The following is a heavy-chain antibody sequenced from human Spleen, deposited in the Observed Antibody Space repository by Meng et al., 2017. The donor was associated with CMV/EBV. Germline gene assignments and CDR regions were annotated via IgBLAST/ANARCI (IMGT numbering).Heavy chain of an antibody. D-gene: IGHD6-19*01. CDR2: INHSGST. CDR1: CGSFSGYY. V-gene: IGHV4-34*01. J-gene: IGHJ5*02. CDR3: ARGNSGREWFDP. Sequence: QGQLKRRVGRLFKASETPFLTCAVYCGSFSGYYWSWIRQPPGKGLEWIGEINHSGSTNYNPSLKSRVTISVDTSKNQFSLKLSSVTAADTAVYYCARGNSGREWFDPWGQGTLVTVSS.